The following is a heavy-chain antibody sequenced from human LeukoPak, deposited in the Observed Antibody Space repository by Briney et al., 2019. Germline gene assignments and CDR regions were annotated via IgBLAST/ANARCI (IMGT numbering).Heavy chain of an antibody. CDR3: ARDWAGSGYHHAFDR. CDR1: GDSISSIKYY. D-gene: IGHD3-22*01. V-gene: IGHV4-39*07. CDR2: IQTPGTGLGWFGGNY. J-gene: IGHJ3*02. Sequence: PSETLSLTCTVSGDSISSIKYYWGWIRQSPGKGLEWIGSIQTPGTGLGWFGGNYYYNPSLKSRVTLSLDTSKKQFSLELSSVTAADTAVYYCARDWAGSGYHHAFDRWGPGTTVTV.